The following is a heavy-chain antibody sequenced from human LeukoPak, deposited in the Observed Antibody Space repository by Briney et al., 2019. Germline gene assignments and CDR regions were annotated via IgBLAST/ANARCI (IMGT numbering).Heavy chain of an antibody. V-gene: IGHV4-39*01. CDR1: GGSICSNNYY. CDR3: ARREDGRYTIDY. D-gene: IGHD5-24*01. J-gene: IGHJ4*02. CDR2: IYYSGST. Sequence: PSETLSLTCSVSGGSICSNNYYWGWIRQPPGKGLEWIGYIYYSGSTYYNPSLKSRVTISVDTSKNQFSLKLSSVTAADTAVYYCARREDGRYTIDYWGQGTLVTVSS.